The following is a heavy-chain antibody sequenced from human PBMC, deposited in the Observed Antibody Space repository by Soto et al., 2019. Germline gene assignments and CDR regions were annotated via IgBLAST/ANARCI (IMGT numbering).Heavy chain of an antibody. CDR2: IYYTGST. J-gene: IGHJ5*02. D-gene: IGHD3-3*01. V-gene: IGHV4-61*01. Sequence: SETLSLTCSVSGASVSSGSHYWSWIRQSPGKGLEWIGYIYYTGSTSYNPSLKSRVTISVDTSNNQFSLKLYSVTAADTAVYYCARSYDSWSGYYPRFDPWGRGTLVTVSS. CDR3: ARSYDSWSGYYPRFDP. CDR1: GASVSSGSHY.